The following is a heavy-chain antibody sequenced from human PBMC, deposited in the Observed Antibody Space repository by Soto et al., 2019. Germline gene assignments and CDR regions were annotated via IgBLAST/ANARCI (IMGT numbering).Heavy chain of an antibody. CDR2: IYYSGST. Sequence: SETLSLTCPVSGGSISSYYLSWIRQPPGKGLEWIGYIYYSGSTNYNPSLKSRVTISVDTSKNQFSLKLNSMTAADTAVYYCARHNYGSGSTYFDYWGQGTLVTVS. V-gene: IGHV4-59*08. CDR1: GGSISSYY. J-gene: IGHJ4*02. CDR3: ARHNYGSGSTYFDY. D-gene: IGHD3-10*01.